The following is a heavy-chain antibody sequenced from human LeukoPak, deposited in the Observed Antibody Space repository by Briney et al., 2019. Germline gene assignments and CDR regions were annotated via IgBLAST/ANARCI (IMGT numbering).Heavy chain of an antibody. CDR1: GYTFTAYY. D-gene: IGHD6-13*01. Sequence: ASVKVSCKASGYTFTAYYMHWVRQAPGQGLEWMGWINPNSGASNSAQKFQGRVTMTRDTSISTAYMDLSGLTSDDTAVYYCARARSSLEIFDIWGQGTMVTVSS. CDR3: ARARSSLEIFDI. CDR2: INPNSGAS. V-gene: IGHV1-2*02. J-gene: IGHJ3*02.